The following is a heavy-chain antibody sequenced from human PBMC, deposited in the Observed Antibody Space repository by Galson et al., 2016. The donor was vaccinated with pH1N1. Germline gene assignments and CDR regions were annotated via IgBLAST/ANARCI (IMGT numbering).Heavy chain of an antibody. Sequence: SVKVSCKASGYTFTGHFIHWVRQAPGQGLEWMGRLNPHTGSTYSTQKFQGRVTMTRDTSISTAYMELTWVRSDDTAVYYCATPSSLSWFHAFVVRGQGRMVRVS. CDR1: GYTFTGHF. CDR2: LNPHTGST. CDR3: ATPSSLSWFHAFVV. V-gene: IGHV1-2*06. J-gene: IGHJ3*01. D-gene: IGHD6-13*01.